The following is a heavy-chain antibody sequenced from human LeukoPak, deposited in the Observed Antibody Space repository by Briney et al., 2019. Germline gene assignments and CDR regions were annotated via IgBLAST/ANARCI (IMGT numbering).Heavy chain of an antibody. V-gene: IGHV1-24*01. D-gene: IGHD3-22*01. CDR3: ARQISSGYYSSFDY. J-gene: IGHJ4*02. CDR2: FDPEDGET. Sequence: ASVKVSCKVSGYTLTELSMHWVRQAPGKGLEWMGGFDPEDGETIYAQKFQGRVTMTEDTSTDTAYMELSSLRSEDTAVYYCARQISSGYYSSFDYWGQGTLVTVSS. CDR1: GYTLTELS.